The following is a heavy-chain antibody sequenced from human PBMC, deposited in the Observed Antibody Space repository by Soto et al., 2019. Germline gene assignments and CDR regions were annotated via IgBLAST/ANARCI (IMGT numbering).Heavy chain of an antibody. D-gene: IGHD3-3*01. CDR3: ARDFHDFWSGPLGMDV. V-gene: IGHV3-48*02. Sequence: EVQLVESGGGLVQPGGSLRLSCAASGFTFSSYSMNWVRQAPGKGLEWVSYISSSSSTIYYADSVKGRFTIFRDNAKNSLYLQMNSLRDEDTAVYYCARDFHDFWSGPLGMDVWGQGTTVTVSS. J-gene: IGHJ6*02. CDR2: ISSSSSTI. CDR1: GFTFSSYS.